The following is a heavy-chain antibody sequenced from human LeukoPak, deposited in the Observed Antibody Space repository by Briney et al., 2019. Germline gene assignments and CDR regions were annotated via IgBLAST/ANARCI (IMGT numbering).Heavy chain of an antibody. CDR1: GASITDYY. J-gene: IGHJ6*02. CDR2: IYPTGST. Sequence: SETLSLTCDVSGASITDYYWSWIRQSAGKRLEWIGRIYPTGSTSYKTSLRTRLTISLDTSKDQVSLKLRSVTAADTAVYYCARDSYDFWSGQYKNGLGDYYGVDVWGQGTTVIVSS. CDR3: ARDSYDFWSGQYKNGLGDYYGVDV. D-gene: IGHD3-3*01. V-gene: IGHV4-4*07.